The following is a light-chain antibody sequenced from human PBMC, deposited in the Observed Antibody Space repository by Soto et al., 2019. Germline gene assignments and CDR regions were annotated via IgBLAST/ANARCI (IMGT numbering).Light chain of an antibody. Sequence: DIQMTQSPSSLPASVGDSVTITCRSSQTIDKYLNWYQHKAGQAPKLLLYGASSLHKGVPARFRGSGAGTFFTLTISSLQPEDYATYYCQQSYTTPGTFGRGTTVEIK. CDR3: QQSYTTPGT. J-gene: IGKJ1*01. V-gene: IGKV1-39*01. CDR1: QTIDKY. CDR2: GAS.